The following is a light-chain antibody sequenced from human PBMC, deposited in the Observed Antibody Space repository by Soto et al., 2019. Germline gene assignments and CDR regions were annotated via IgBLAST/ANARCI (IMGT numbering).Light chain of an antibody. CDR1: QSVSGY. J-gene: IGKJ5*01. CDR2: DAS. V-gene: IGKV3-11*01. CDR3: QHRSDWPIT. Sequence: EIVLTQSPGTLSLSPGDRATLSCWASQSVSGYLAWYQQKLGQAPRLLIYDASNRATGIPARFSGGGSGTDFTLTISSLEPEDFAIYYCQHRSDWPITFGQGTRLEIK.